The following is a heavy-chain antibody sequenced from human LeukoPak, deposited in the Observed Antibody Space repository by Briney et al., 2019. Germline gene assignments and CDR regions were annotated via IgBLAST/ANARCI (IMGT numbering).Heavy chain of an antibody. CDR2: IKEDGIEK. Sequence: PGGSLRLSCAASGLTFSNYWMSWVRQAPGKGLEWVANIKEDGIEKYYVDSVKGRFTISRDNAKKLLYLQMNSLRAEDTAVYYCARDRSRFYYWGQGTLVTVSS. CDR1: GLTFSNYW. CDR3: ARDRSRFYY. D-gene: IGHD2-2*01. J-gene: IGHJ4*02. V-gene: IGHV3-7*01.